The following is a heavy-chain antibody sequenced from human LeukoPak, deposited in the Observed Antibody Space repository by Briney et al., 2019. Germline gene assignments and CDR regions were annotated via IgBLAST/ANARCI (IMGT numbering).Heavy chain of an antibody. D-gene: IGHD6-19*01. Sequence: PSETLSLTCTVSGGSISSYYWSWIRQPPGKGLEWIGSIYYSGSTYYNPSLKSRVTISVDTSKNQFSLKLSSVTAADTAVYYCARDQRLGYSSHWGQGTLVTVSS. CDR1: GGSISSYY. CDR3: ARDQRLGYSSH. J-gene: IGHJ4*02. V-gene: IGHV4-59*12. CDR2: IYYSGST.